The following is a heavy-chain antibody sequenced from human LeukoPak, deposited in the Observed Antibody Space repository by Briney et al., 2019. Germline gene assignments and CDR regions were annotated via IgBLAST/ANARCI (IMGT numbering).Heavy chain of an antibody. CDR2: IYYSGST. CDR1: GGSISSSNW. CDR3: ARHTSAIFGVGLDFDY. Sequence: PSGTLSLTCAVSGGSISSSNWWSWVRQPPGKGLEWIGSIYYSGSTYYNPSLKSRVTISVDTSKNQFSLKLSSVTAADTAVYYCARHTSAIFGVGLDFDYWGQGTLVTVSS. D-gene: IGHD3-3*01. J-gene: IGHJ4*02. V-gene: IGHV4-4*02.